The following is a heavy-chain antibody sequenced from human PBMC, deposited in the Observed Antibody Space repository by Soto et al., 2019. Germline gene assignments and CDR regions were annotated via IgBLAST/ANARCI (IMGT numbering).Heavy chain of an antibody. J-gene: IGHJ6*02. Sequence: QVQLQQSGPRLVKPSETLSLTCTVSSGPDRSHNWGWIRQPPGRGLEWIGYVYYTGDTAYNPSLTRRVTISPDTSTNDISFPLNSLTAADTAVYYFVRQIIDYLHGLVDVWGQGTTVSVSS. V-gene: IGHV4-59*08. CDR1: SGPDRSHN. CDR2: VYYTGDT. CDR3: VRQIIDYLHGLVDV. D-gene: IGHD4-17*01.